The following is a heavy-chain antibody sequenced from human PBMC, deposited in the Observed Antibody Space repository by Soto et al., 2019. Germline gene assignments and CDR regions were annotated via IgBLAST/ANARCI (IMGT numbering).Heavy chain of an antibody. D-gene: IGHD6-19*01. CDR1: GGSISSGGYY. CDR3: ARQASGWYPDY. CDR2: IFDSGTT. Sequence: QVQLQESGPGLVKPSQTLSLTCTVSGGSISSGGYYWSWLRQHPGKGLEWIGYIFDSGTTYYNPSPKRRVTISVDPSKSQFSLRLTSVTATDTPVYYCARQASGWYPDYWGHGTLVTVSS. V-gene: IGHV4-31*03. J-gene: IGHJ4*01.